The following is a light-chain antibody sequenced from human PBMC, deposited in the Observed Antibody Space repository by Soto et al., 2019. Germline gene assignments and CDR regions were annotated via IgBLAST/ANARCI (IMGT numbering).Light chain of an antibody. CDR3: QQRSNWPPMFT. J-gene: IGKJ3*01. V-gene: IGKV3-11*01. CDR2: DAS. CDR1: QSVSSY. Sequence: EIVLTQSPATLSLSPGERATLSCRASQSVSSYLAWYQQKPGQAPRLLIYDASTRATGIPARFSGSGSGTDFTLTISSLDPEDVAVYYCQQRSNWPPMFTFGPGTKVDIK.